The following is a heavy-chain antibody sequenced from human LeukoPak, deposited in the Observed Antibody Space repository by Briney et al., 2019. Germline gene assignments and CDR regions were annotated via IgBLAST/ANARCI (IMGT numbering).Heavy chain of an antibody. Sequence: PGGFLRLSCAASGFTFSSYAMSWVRQAPGKGLEWVSAISGSGGSTYYADSVKGRFTISRDNSKNTLYLQMNSLRAEDTAVYYCAKDQTYYDFWSLDYWGQGTLVTVSS. CDR3: AKDQTYYDFWSLDY. D-gene: IGHD3-3*01. V-gene: IGHV3-23*01. J-gene: IGHJ4*02. CDR1: GFTFSSYA. CDR2: ISGSGGST.